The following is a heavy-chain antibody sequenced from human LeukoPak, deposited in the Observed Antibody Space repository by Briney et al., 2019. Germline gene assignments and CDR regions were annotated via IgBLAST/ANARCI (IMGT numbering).Heavy chain of an antibody. CDR1: GFTFSNYA. Sequence: GVLRLSCAASGFTFSNYAMNWVRQAPGKGLEWVSGLSAGGGSTYYADSVKGRVIISRDNTENTLYLEMNSLRVEDTAVYYCAKDRYCSGGSCYADALDIWGQGTLVTVSS. CDR3: AKDRYCSGGSCYADALDI. CDR2: LSAGGGST. J-gene: IGHJ3*02. V-gene: IGHV3-23*01. D-gene: IGHD2-15*01.